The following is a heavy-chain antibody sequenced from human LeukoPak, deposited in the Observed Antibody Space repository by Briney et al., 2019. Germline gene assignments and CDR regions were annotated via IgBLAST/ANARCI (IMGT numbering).Heavy chain of an antibody. V-gene: IGHV4-34*01. Sequence: SETLSLTCAVYGGSFSGYYWSWIRQPPGKGLEWIGEINHSGSTNYNPSLKSRVTISVDTSKNQFSLKLSSVTAADTAVYYCARTLGEYPSIRTARGLDYWGQGTLVTVSS. CDR2: INHSGST. D-gene: IGHD4-17*01. J-gene: IGHJ4*02. CDR1: GGSFSGYY. CDR3: ARTLGEYPSIRTARGLDY.